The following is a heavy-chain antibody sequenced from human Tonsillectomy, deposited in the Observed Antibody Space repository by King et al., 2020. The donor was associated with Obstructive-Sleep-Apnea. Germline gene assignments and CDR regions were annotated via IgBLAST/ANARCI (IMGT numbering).Heavy chain of an antibody. CDR2: INPSGGST. CDR3: ARGLMDIVATISLVSDGMDV. D-gene: IGHD5-12*01. CDR1: GYTFTSYY. J-gene: IGHJ6*02. Sequence: VQLVESGAEVKKPGASVKVSCKASGYTFTSYYMHWVRQAPGQGLEWMGIINPSGGSTSYAQKFQGRVTMTRDTSTSTVYMELSSLRSEDTAVYYCARGLMDIVATISLVSDGMDVWGQGTTVTVSS. V-gene: IGHV1-46*01.